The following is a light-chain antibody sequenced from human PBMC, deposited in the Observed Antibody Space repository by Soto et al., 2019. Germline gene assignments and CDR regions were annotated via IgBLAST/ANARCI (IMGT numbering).Light chain of an antibody. Sequence: DIQMTQSPSSLSASVGDRVTITCRASQSISSYLNWYQQKPGKAPKLLIYAASSLQSGVPSRVSGSGSGTDFTLTISSLQPEDFATYYCQQSYSTPLTFGHGTKVDIK. CDR3: QQSYSTPLT. CDR2: AAS. CDR1: QSISSY. V-gene: IGKV1-39*01. J-gene: IGKJ3*01.